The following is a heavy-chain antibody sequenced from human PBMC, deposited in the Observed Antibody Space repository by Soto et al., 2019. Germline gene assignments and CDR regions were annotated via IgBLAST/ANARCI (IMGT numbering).Heavy chain of an antibody. V-gene: IGHV4-59*08. J-gene: IGHJ4*02. Sequence: QVQLRESGPGLVKPAETLSLTCTVSGGSVNHYYKSWIRQPPGKGLEWIGHVYYGGSTNYNPSLKSRVTISVDTSKNQFSLKLSSVTAADTAVYYCASLIEDWGQGILVTVS. CDR1: GGSVNHYY. CDR3: ASLIED. CDR2: VYYGGST.